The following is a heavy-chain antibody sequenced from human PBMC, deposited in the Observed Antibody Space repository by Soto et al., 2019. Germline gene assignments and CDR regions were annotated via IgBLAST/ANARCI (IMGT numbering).Heavy chain of an antibody. D-gene: IGHD3-10*01. CDR1: GGSISSGGYY. CDR2: IYYSGST. V-gene: IGHV4-31*03. Sequence: QVQLQESGPGLVKPSQTLSLTCTVSGGSISSGGYYWSWIRQHPGKGLEWIGYIYYSGSTYYNQSLKSRVTISVDTSKNQFSLKMSSVTAADTALYYCARGNRSNYFDYWGQGTLVTVSS. J-gene: IGHJ4*02. CDR3: ARGNRSNYFDY.